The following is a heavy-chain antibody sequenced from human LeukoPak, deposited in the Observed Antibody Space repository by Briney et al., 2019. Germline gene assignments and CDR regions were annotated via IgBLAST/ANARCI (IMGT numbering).Heavy chain of an antibody. V-gene: IGHV3-11*01. J-gene: IGHJ4*02. Sequence: GGSLRLTCAASGFTFSDYYMSWIRQAPGKGLEWVSYISSSGSTIYYADSVKGRFTISRDNAKNSLYLQMNSLRAEDTAVYYCARILRWPDFDYWGQGTLVTVSS. CDR1: GFTFSDYY. D-gene: IGHD4-23*01. CDR3: ARILRWPDFDY. CDR2: ISSSGSTI.